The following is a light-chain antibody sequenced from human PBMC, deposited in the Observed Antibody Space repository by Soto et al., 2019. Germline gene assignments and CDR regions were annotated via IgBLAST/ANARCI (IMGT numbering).Light chain of an antibody. CDR1: QSVSSSY. Sequence: EIVLTQSPGTLSLSPGERATLSCRASQSVSSSYLAWYQQKPGQAPRLLIYGTSNRATGVPDRFSGSGSGTDFSLNISSLEPGDLAVYYCQQYGSSPRTFGQGTKVDIK. V-gene: IGKV3-20*01. CDR2: GTS. CDR3: QQYGSSPRT. J-gene: IGKJ1*01.